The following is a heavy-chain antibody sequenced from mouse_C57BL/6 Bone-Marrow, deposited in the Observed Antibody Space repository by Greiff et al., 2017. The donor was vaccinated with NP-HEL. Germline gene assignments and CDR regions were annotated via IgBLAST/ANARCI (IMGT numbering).Heavy chain of an antibody. J-gene: IGHJ4*01. CDR2: ISSGGDYI. D-gene: IGHD2-3*01. Sequence: EVKLVESGEGLVKPGGSLKLSCAASGFTFSSYAMSWVRQTPEKRLEWVAYISSGGDYIYYADTVKGRFTISRDNARNTLYLQMSSLKSEDTAMYYCTREVIYDGYYYAMDYWGQGTSVTVSS. CDR1: GFTFSSYA. V-gene: IGHV5-9-1*02. CDR3: TREVIYDGYYYAMDY.